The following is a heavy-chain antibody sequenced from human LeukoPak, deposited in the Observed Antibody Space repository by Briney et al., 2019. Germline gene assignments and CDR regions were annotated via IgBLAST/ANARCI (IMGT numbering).Heavy chain of an antibody. D-gene: IGHD3-10*01. V-gene: IGHV3-30*03. CDR2: ISYDGSNK. J-gene: IGHJ6*03. CDR3: ARVVGAYYYYYMDV. CDR1: GFTFSSYG. Sequence: GGSLRLSCAASGFTFSSYGMHWVRQAPGKGLEWVAVISYDGSNKYYADSVKGRFTISRDNSKNTLYLQMNSLRAEDTALYYCARVVGAYYYYYMDVWGKGTTVTVSS.